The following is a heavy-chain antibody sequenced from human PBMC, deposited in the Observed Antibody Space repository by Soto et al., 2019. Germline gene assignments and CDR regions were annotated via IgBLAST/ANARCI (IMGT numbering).Heavy chain of an antibody. CDR1: GGSITNYY. CDR2: IYYSGST. CDR3: ARLGGYYQSLDT. D-gene: IGHD3-22*01. J-gene: IGHJ5*02. V-gene: IGHV4-59*08. Sequence: PSETLSLTCTVSGGSITNYYWSWIRQPPGKGLQWIGYIYYSGSTTYSPSLKSRVTISVDRSKNQFSLKLTSVTAADTAVYYCARLGGYYQSLDTWGQGTLVTVSS.